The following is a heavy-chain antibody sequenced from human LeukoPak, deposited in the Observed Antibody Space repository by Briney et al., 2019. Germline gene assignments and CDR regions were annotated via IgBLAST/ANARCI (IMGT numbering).Heavy chain of an antibody. CDR1: GGSISSYY. V-gene: IGHV4-59*01. J-gene: IGHJ4*02. CDR3: ARGAAGYSYG. D-gene: IGHD5-18*01. Sequence: SETLSPTCTASGGSISSYYWSWIRQPPGKGLEWIGHIYYSGSTNYNPSLKSRVTISIDTSKNQFSLRLSSVTAADTAVYYCARGAAGYSYGWGQGTLVTVSS. CDR2: IYYSGST.